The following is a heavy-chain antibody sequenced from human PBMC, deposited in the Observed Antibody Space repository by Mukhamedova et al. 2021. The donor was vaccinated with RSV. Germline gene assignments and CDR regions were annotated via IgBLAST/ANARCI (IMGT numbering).Heavy chain of an antibody. CDR3: AKAEYYYGSGRSPGFE. V-gene: IGHV3-23*01. D-gene: IGHD3-10*01. CDR2: SGGST. J-gene: IGHJ4*02. Sequence: SGGSTYYADSVKGRFTISRDNSKNTLYLQMNSLRAEDTAVYYCAKAEYYYGSGRSPGFEWGQGTLVTVSS.